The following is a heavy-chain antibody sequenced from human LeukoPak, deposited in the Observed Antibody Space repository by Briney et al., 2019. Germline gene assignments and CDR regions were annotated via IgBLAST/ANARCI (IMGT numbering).Heavy chain of an antibody. J-gene: IGHJ6*03. V-gene: IGHV3-23*01. CDR2: ITGSGGST. CDR3: AKEIRDYYYMDV. CDR1: GFTFTSYV. Sequence: HPGGSLRLSCAASGFTFTSYVMTWVRQAPGKGLYWVSAITGSGGSTYYADSVRGRFTISRDSSKNTLYLQMNSLRADDTAVYYCAKEIRDYYYMDVWGKGTTVTVSS.